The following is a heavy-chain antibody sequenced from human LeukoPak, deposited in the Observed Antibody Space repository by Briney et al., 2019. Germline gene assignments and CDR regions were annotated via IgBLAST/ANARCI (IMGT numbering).Heavy chain of an antibody. V-gene: IGHV3-7*01. J-gene: IGHJ4*01. CDR1: GFAFSTYW. Sequence: PGRSLRLSCAASGFAFSTYWMTWVRQAPGKGLEWVANVNLDGIEVHYVDSLKDRFTISRDNARNSLYLQMNSLRAEDTAVYYCASGRHDFVHWGHGTLVSVSS. D-gene: IGHD3-16*01. CDR3: ASGRHDFVH. CDR2: VNLDGIEV.